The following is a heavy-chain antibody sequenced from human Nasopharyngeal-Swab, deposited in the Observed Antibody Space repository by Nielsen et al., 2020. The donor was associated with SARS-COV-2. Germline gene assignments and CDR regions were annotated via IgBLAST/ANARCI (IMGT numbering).Heavy chain of an antibody. J-gene: IGHJ4*02. V-gene: IGHV4-34*01. CDR3: ARHTTIFGVVIRPFDY. D-gene: IGHD3-3*01. CDR2: INHSGST. Sequence: WIRQPPGKGLEWIGEINHSGSTNYNPSLKSRVTISVDTSKNQFSLKLSSVTAADTAVYYCARHTTIFGVVIRPFDYWGQGTLATVSS.